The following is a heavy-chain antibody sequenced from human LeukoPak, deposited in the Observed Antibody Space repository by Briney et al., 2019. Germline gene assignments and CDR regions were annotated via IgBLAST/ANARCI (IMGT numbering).Heavy chain of an antibody. CDR2: IKYDGSAT. CDR3: VSGSLQSGYNFDY. D-gene: IGHD3-3*01. CDR1: GFTFSSFW. V-gene: IGHV3-74*01. Sequence: PGGSLKLSCAASGFTFSSFWMHWVRQVPGKELVWVSHIKYDGSATNYADSVKGRFTISRDNAKNTLYLQMNSLRAEDTAVYYCVSGSLQSGYNFDYGGQGALVTVSS. J-gene: IGHJ4*02.